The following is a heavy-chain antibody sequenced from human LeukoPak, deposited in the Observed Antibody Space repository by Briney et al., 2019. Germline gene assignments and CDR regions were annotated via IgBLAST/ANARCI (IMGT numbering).Heavy chain of an antibody. V-gene: IGHV1-18*01. D-gene: IGHD3-10*01. Sequence: ASVKVSCKASGYTFTNYGFSWVRQAPGQGLEWMGWITTYNGDTNYAQKLQGRVTMTTDTSTSTAYMELRSLGSDDTAVYYCARRMNSGSYYPSYYFDYWGQGTLVTASS. CDR1: GYTFTNYG. J-gene: IGHJ4*02. CDR3: ARRMNSGSYYPSYYFDY. CDR2: ITTYNGDT.